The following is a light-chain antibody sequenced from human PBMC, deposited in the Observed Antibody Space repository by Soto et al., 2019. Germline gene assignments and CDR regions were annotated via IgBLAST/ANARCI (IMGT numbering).Light chain of an antibody. CDR1: SSDVGTYDY. CDR2: EVT. J-gene: IGLJ2*01. V-gene: IGLV2-8*01. Sequence: QSVLTQPPSASGSPGQSVTISCTGTSSDVGTYDYVSWYQQHPGKAPKLMIYEVTKRPSGVPDRFSGSKSGNTASLAIAGLQADDEADYYCQSYDPTLRTSLFGGGTQLTVL. CDR3: QSYDPTLRTSL.